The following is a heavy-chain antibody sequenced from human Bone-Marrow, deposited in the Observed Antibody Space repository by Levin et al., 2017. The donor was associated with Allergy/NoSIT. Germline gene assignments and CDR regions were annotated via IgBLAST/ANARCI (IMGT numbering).Heavy chain of an antibody. CDR1: GGSISSSSYY. J-gene: IGHJ5*02. Sequence: SETLSLTCTVSGGSISSSSYYWGWIRQPPGKGLEWIGSIYYSGSTYYNPSLKSRVTISVDTSKNQFSLKLSSVTAADTAVYYCARGERNCSGGTCYLALTYKASWFDPWGQGTLVTVSS. CDR3: ARGERNCSGGTCYLALTYKASWFDP. D-gene: IGHD2-15*01. CDR2: IYYSGST. V-gene: IGHV4-39*07.